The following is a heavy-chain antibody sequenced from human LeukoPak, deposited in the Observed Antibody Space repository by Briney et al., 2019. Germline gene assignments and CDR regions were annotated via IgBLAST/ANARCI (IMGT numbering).Heavy chain of an antibody. D-gene: IGHD7-27*01. CDR1: GYTFPIYW. CDR3: ARPQDFGLTGMNAFDI. J-gene: IGHJ3*02. Sequence: GGSLKISCKGSGYTFPIYWIGWVRQMPGKGLEWMGLIYPGDSDTRYSPSFQGQVTISADKSISTAYLQWSSLKASDTAMYYCARPQDFGLTGMNAFDIWGQGTMVTVSS. V-gene: IGHV5-51*01. CDR2: IYPGDSDT.